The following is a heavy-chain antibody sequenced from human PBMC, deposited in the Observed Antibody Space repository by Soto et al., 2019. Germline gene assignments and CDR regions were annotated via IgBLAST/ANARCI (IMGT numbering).Heavy chain of an antibody. V-gene: IGHV5-51*01. Sequence: GESLKISCKGSGYSFTTYWIAWVRQMPGKGLECMGMIYPGDSDTRYSPSFQGQVTISVDKSISTAYLQWSSLRASDTAIYYCARHGKFSSMTNYFDSWGQGAPVTVSS. CDR1: GYSFTTYW. CDR2: IYPGDSDT. J-gene: IGHJ4*02. CDR3: ARHGKFSSMTNYFDS. D-gene: IGHD1-1*01.